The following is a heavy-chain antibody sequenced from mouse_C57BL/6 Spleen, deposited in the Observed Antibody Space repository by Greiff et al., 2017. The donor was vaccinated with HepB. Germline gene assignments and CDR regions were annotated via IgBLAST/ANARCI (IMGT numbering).Heavy chain of an antibody. Sequence: DVKLQESGAELVRPGASVKLSCTASGFNIKDDYMHWVKQRPEQGLEWIGWIDPENGDTEYASKFQGKATITADTSSNTAYLQLSSLTSEDTAVYYCTYYSNYNAMDYWGQGTSVTVSS. J-gene: IGHJ4*01. CDR3: TYYSNYNAMDY. D-gene: IGHD2-5*01. CDR2: IDPENGDT. CDR1: GFNIKDDY. V-gene: IGHV14-4*01.